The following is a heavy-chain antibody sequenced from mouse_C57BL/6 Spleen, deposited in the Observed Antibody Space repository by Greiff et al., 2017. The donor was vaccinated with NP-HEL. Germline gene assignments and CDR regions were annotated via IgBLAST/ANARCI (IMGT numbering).Heavy chain of an antibody. V-gene: IGHV1-81*01. J-gene: IGHJ4*01. D-gene: IGHD1-1*02. CDR2: IYPRSGNT. Sequence: QVQLQQSGAELARPGASVKLSCKASGYTFTSYGISWVKQRTGQGLEWIGEIYPRSGNTYYNEKFKGKATLTADKSSSTAYMQLSSLTSEDSAVYFCATPYGYYAMDYWGQGTSVTVSS. CDR1: GYTFTSYG. CDR3: ATPYGYYAMDY.